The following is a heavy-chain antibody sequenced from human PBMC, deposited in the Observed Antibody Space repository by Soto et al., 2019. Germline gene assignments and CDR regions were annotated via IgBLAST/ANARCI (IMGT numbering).Heavy chain of an antibody. Sequence: QVQLVESGGGVVQPGRSLRLSCAASGFTFSSYAMHWVRQAPGKGLEWVAVISYDGSNKYYADSVKGRFTISRDNSKNTLYLQMNSLRAEDTAVYYCAREVSSWEPQHWGQGTLVTVSS. J-gene: IGHJ1*01. CDR3: AREVSSWEPQH. CDR2: ISYDGSNK. CDR1: GFTFSSYA. V-gene: IGHV3-30-3*01. D-gene: IGHD6-13*01.